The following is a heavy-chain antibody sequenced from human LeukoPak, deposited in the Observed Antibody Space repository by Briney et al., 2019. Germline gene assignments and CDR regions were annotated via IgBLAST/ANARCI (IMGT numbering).Heavy chain of an antibody. J-gene: IGHJ4*02. CDR1: GFAFSTYA. D-gene: IGHD1-26*01. CDR3: VRDAPRGVLGASNFDF. CDR2: IFFDDRSNK. V-gene: IGHV3-30-3*01. Sequence: GGSLRLSCAASGFAFSTYAMHWVRQAPGKGLEWVAHIFFDDRSNKYYADSVKDRFSISRDNSKDILYLQMNSLRPEDMAIYYCVRDAPRGVLGASNFDFWGQGTLVTVSS.